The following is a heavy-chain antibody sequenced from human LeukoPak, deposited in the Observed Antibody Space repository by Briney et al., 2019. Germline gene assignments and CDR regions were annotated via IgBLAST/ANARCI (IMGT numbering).Heavy chain of an antibody. CDR3: ARGLRTSRRVPAAPSWFDP. V-gene: IGHV4-39*07. J-gene: IGHJ5*02. CDR1: GGSISRSSYY. Sequence: PSETLSLTCTVSGGSISRSSYYWGWIRQPPGKGLEWIGSVYYSGNTYFNPSLKSRVTISVDTSKNQFSLKLSSVTAADTAVYYCARGLRTSRRVPAAPSWFDPWGQGTLVTVSS. D-gene: IGHD2-2*01. CDR2: VYYSGNT.